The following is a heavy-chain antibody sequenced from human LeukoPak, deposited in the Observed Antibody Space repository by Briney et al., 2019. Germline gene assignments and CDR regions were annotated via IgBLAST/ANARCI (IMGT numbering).Heavy chain of an antibody. CDR3: ATARYYYDSSGYHVGWYFDY. Sequence: ASVKVSCKVSGYTLTELSMHWVRQAPGKGLEWMGGFDPEDGETICAQKFQGRVTMTEDTSTDTAYMELSSLRSEDTAVYYCATARYYYDSSGYHVGWYFDYWGQGTLVTVSS. V-gene: IGHV1-24*01. J-gene: IGHJ4*02. CDR2: FDPEDGET. D-gene: IGHD3-22*01. CDR1: GYTLTELS.